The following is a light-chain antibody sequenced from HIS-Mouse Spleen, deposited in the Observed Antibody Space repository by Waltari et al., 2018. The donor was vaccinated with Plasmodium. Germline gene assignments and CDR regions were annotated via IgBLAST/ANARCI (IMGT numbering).Light chain of an antibody. CDR1: ALPTNY. J-gene: IGLJ3*02. Sequence: SYALTPPPSVSVSPGHTARITCSGDALPTNYAYWYQQKSGQAPLLVIYEDSKRPSGIPERFSGSSSGTMATLTISGAQVEDEADYYCYSTDSSGNHRVFGGGTKLTVL. V-gene: IGLV3-10*01. CDR2: EDS. CDR3: YSTDSSGNHRV.